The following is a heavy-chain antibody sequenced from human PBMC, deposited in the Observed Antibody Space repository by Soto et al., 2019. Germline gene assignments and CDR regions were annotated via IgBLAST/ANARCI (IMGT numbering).Heavy chain of an antibody. CDR3: ASLYGDYVPY. V-gene: IGHV4-39*01. CDR1: GDSISSSSYY. Sequence: QLQLQESGPGLVKPSETLSLTCSVSGDSISSSSYYWGWIRQPPGKGLEWIGTINYSGSTYYNPSLKRRVTLSVDTSKTQFSLKVSSVTAADTAVYYCASLYGDYVPYWGQGILVSDSS. D-gene: IGHD4-17*01. J-gene: IGHJ4*02. CDR2: INYSGST.